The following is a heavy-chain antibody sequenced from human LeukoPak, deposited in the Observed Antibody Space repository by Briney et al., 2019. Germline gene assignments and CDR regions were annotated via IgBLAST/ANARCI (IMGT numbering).Heavy chain of an antibody. V-gene: IGHV4-59*08. Sequence: KPSETLSLTCTVSGNSISSFYWSWIRQPPGKGLEWIGYIHYSGGTKHNPSLKSRVTMSVDTSKNQFSLKLTSVTAADTAVYYCVSAKFLVRGVSWFDPWGQGTLVTVSS. J-gene: IGHJ5*02. CDR1: GNSISSFY. CDR2: IHYSGGT. CDR3: VSAKFLVRGVSWFDP. D-gene: IGHD3-10*01.